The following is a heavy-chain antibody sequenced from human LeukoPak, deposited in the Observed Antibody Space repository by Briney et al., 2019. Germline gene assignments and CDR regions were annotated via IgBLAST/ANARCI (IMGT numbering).Heavy chain of an antibody. CDR3: ARGDEYHYYYYYMDV. V-gene: IGHV1-2*02. Sequence: ASVKVSCKASGYTFTGYYMHWVRQAPGQGLEWMGWINPNSGGTNYAQKFQGGVTMTRDTSISTAYMELSRLRSDDTAVYYCARGDEYHYYYYYMDVWGKGTTVTVSS. D-gene: IGHD2-2*02. CDR1: GYTFTGYY. J-gene: IGHJ6*03. CDR2: INPNSGGT.